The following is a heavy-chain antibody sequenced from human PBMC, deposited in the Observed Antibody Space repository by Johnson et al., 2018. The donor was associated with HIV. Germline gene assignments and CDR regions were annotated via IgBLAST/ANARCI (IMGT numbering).Heavy chain of an antibody. CDR1: GFTFSNAW. Sequence: VQLVESGGGLVQPGGSLRLSCAASGFTFSNAWMSWVRQAPGKGLEWVGRIKSKTDGGTTDYAAPVKDRFTISRDDSKNTLYMQMNSLKVADAAVYYCATTDIVGAFDIWAKGQWSPSLQ. J-gene: IGHJ3*02. V-gene: IGHV3-15*01. CDR2: IKSKTDGGTT. CDR3: ATTDIVGAFDI. D-gene: IGHD2-15*01.